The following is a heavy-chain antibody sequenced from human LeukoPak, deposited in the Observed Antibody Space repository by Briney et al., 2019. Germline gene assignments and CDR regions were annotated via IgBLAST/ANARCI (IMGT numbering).Heavy chain of an antibody. Sequence: GGSLRLSCAASGFTFSSYWMHWVRQAPGKGLVWVSRINSDGSSTSYADSVKGRFTISRDNAKNTLYLQMNSLRAEDTAVYYCARASPYYYDSSGSDYWGQGTLVTVSS. CDR1: GFTFSSYW. D-gene: IGHD3-22*01. J-gene: IGHJ4*02. CDR3: ARASPYYYDSSGSDY. V-gene: IGHV3-74*01. CDR2: INSDGSST.